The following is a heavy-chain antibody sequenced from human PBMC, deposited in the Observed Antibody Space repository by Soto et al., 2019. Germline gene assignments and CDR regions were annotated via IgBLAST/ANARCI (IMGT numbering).Heavy chain of an antibody. D-gene: IGHD2-2*01. V-gene: IGHV3-11*06. CDR3: AREIVVARGASYFDY. J-gene: IGHJ4*02. CDR2: MRSSSSYT. CDR1: GFTFSDYH. Sequence: PGGSLRLSCAASGFTFSDYHMSWIRQAPGKGLEWVSYMRSSSSYTNYADSVKGRFTISRDNSMNTVNLQMNSLRAEDTAVYYCAREIVVARGASYFDYWGPGTLVTVSS.